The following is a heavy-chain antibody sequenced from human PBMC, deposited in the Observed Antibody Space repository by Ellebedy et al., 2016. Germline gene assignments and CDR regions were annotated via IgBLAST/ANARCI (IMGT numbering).Heavy chain of an antibody. CDR2: INPNTGGT. CDR1: GYSFTDYY. D-gene: IGHD3-9*01. J-gene: IGHJ4*02. V-gene: IGHV1-2*04. CDR3: ARSVRLSTGYYYFDS. Sequence: ASVKVSCKASGYSFTDYYIHWVRRAPGQGLEWMGWINPNTGGTNYAQKFRGWVTMTRDTSSSTVYMELSRLRPNATAVYYCARSVRLSTGYYYFDSWGPGTLVTVSS.